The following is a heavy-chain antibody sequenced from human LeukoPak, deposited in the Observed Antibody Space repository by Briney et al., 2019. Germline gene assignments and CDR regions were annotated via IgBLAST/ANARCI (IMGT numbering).Heavy chain of an antibody. J-gene: IGHJ4*02. D-gene: IGHD6-19*01. CDR1: GGSISSSSYY. V-gene: IGHV4-39*01. CDR2: IYYSGST. CDR3: ARLLYSSGWYYFDY. Sequence: SETLSLTCTVSGGSISSSSYYWGWIRQPPGKGLEWLGSIYYSGSTYYNPSLKSRVTISVDTSKNQFSLKLSSVTAADTAVYYCARLLYSSGWYYFDYWGQGTLVTVSS.